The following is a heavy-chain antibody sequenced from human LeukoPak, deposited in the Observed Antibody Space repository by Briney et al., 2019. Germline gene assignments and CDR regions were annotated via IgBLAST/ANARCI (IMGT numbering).Heavy chain of an antibody. CDR1: GFTFRRYG. D-gene: IGHD1-26*01. J-gene: IGHJ1*01. V-gene: IGHV3-30*03. CDR3: ARDPYSGSLKPQYFQH. CDR2: ISYDGSYK. Sequence: GGSLRLSCAASGFTFRRYGMSWVRQAPGKGLEWVACISYDGSYKYYADSVKGRFTISRDNSKNTLYLQMNSLRAEDTAVYYCARDPYSGSLKPQYFQHWGQGTLVTVSS.